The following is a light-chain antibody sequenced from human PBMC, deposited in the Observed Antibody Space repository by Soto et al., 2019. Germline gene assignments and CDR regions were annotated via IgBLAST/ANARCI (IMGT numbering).Light chain of an antibody. J-gene: IGKJ2*01. CDR2: DAS. CDR3: QQYNSYLYT. Sequence: DIQMTQSPSTLSASVGDRVPITCRASQSISSWLAWYQQKPGKAPKLLIYDASSLESGVPSRFSGSGSGTEFTLTISSLQPDDFATYYFQQYNSYLYTFGQGTKLEIK. CDR1: QSISSW. V-gene: IGKV1-5*01.